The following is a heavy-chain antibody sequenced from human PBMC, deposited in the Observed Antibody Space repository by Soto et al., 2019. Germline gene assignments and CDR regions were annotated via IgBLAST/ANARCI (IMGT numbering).Heavy chain of an antibody. J-gene: IGHJ4*02. CDR3: ARRSRLGRGHDF. CDR1: GDIGSSTIAA. V-gene: IGHV6-1*01. D-gene: IGHD3-10*01. Sequence: SQSLSLTCATSGDIGSSTIAAWTWIRQSPSSGLAWLGRTFSPSTWNYDYTVSVTSSMTTNPDPSRNQFSRHLNSGPPEDQAVYYCARRSRLGRGHDFWGEGTLVTGSS. CDR2: TFSPSTWNY.